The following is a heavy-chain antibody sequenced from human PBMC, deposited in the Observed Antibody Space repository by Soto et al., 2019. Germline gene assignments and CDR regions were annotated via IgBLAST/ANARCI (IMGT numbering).Heavy chain of an antibody. J-gene: IGHJ6*02. CDR1: GYTFTSYG. Sequence: ASVKVSCRASGYTFTSYGISWARQAPGQGLEWMGWISAYNGNTNYAQKLQGRFTMTTDTSTSTAYMGLRSLRSDDTAVYYCARLGIAVAGTPLKYYGMDVWGQGTTVTVSS. V-gene: IGHV1-18*04. CDR2: ISAYNGNT. D-gene: IGHD6-19*01. CDR3: ARLGIAVAGTPLKYYGMDV.